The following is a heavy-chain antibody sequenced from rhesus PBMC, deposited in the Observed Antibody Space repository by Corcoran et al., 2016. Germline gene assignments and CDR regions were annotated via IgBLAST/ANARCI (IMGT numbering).Heavy chain of an antibody. CDR1: GGSISSSY. V-gene: IGHV4-169*01. CDR2: IYGMGSST. D-gene: IGHD6-25*01. Sequence: QLQLQESGPGLVKPSETLSVTCAVSGGSISSSYWSWIRQAPGKGLEWIGYIYGMGSSTNYNPSLKSRVTLSVDTSKNQLSLKLSSVTAADTAVYYCARTKTGYSGSFHFDYWGQGVLVTVSS. CDR3: ARTKTGYSGSFHFDY. J-gene: IGHJ4*01.